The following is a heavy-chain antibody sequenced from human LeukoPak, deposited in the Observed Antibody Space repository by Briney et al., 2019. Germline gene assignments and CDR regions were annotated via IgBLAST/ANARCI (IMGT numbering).Heavy chain of an antibody. CDR2: INPNSGGT. Sequence: ASVKLPCMASGYTFTGYYMNWVRQAPGQGLEWMGWINPNSGGTNYAQKFQGRVTMTRDTSISTAYMELSRLRSDDTAVYFCARDPGGSSWYSDYWGQGTLVTVSS. D-gene: IGHD6-13*01. J-gene: IGHJ4*02. CDR3: ARDPGGSSWYSDY. V-gene: IGHV1-2*02. CDR1: GYTFTGYY.